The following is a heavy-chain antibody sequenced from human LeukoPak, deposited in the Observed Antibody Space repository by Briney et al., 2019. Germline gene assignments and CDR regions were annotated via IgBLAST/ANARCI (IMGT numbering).Heavy chain of an antibody. CDR3: ARYSSGWLPDYYYYGMDV. J-gene: IGHJ6*02. V-gene: IGHV4-4*02. CDR1: GGSISSSNW. CDR2: IYHSGST. D-gene: IGHD6-19*01. Sequence: SETLSLTCAVSGGSISSSNWWSWVRQPPGKGLEWIGEIYHSGSTNYNPSLKSRVTISVDKSKNQFSLKLSSVTAADTAVYYCARYSSGWLPDYYYYGMDVWGQGTTVTVSS.